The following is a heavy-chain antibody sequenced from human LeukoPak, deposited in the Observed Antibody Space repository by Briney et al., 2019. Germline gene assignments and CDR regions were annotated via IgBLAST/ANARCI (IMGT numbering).Heavy chain of an antibody. CDR2: IYYSGGT. D-gene: IGHD3-22*01. J-gene: IGHJ4*02. Sequence: SETLSLTCTVSGGSITSYYWSWIRQPPGKGLEWVGYIYYSGGTNYNPSLKSRVTISVDTSKNQISLKLSSVTAADTAGYYCAREGGANYYDSIVYFDYWGQGTLVTVSS. CDR3: AREGGANYYDSIVYFDY. V-gene: IGHV4-59*01. CDR1: GGSITSYY.